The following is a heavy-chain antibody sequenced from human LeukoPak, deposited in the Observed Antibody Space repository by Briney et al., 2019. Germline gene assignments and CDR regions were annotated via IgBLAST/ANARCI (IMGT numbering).Heavy chain of an antibody. CDR1: GYTFTNYA. V-gene: IGHV1-3*01. D-gene: IGHD6-19*01. CDR2: INAGNGNT. Sequence: GASVKVSCKASGYTFTNYAIQWVRQAPGPRLEWMGWINAGNGNTKYSQKFQGRFTITRDTSASTAYMELSGLRSEDTTVYYCARGLWSRSGWYYFDFWGQGTLVTVSS. CDR3: ARGLWSRSGWYYFDF. J-gene: IGHJ4*02.